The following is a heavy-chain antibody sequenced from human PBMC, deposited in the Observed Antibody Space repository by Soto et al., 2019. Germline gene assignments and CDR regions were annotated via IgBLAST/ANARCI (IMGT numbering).Heavy chain of an antibody. CDR1: GGSISSGGYY. J-gene: IGHJ5*02. V-gene: IGHV4-31*03. D-gene: IGHD3-3*01. CDR2: IYYSGST. CDR3: ARSLPRGEAFDP. Sequence: QVQLQESGPGLVKPSQTLSLTCTVSGGSISSGGYYWSWIRQHPGKGLEWIGYIYYSGSTYYNPSLQNRVTISVDTSKNQFSLNLSSVTAADTAVYYCARSLPRGEAFDPWGQGTLVTVSS.